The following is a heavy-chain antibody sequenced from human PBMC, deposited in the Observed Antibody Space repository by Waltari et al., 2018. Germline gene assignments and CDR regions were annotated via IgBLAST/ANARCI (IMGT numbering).Heavy chain of an antibody. D-gene: IGHD1-1*01. Sequence: EEQLVESGGGLVQPGDSLRLSCAASGFTFSSFWMNWVRQAPGNGPLWVSRISSDARDAKYADSVQGRFTISRDNARNTLYLQMNRLRAEDTAVYFCARVSRRTYRSPVPGRHYYYGMDVWGQGTTVTVSS. CDR1: GFTFSSFW. CDR3: ARVSRRTYRSPVPGRHYYYGMDV. V-gene: IGHV3-74*03. CDR2: ISSDARDA. J-gene: IGHJ6*02.